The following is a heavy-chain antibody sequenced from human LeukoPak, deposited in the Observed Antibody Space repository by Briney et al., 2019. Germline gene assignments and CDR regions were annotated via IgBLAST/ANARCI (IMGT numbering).Heavy chain of an antibody. CDR3: ARDQGYDFDY. D-gene: IGHD3-22*01. CDR1: GFTFSTYA. V-gene: IGHV3-30-3*01. J-gene: IGHJ4*02. Sequence: GGSLRLSCAASGFTFSTYAMHWVRQAPGKGLEWVALISYAGSNKYYADSVKGRFTISRDNSKNTLYLQMNSLRAEDTAVYYCARDQGYDFDYWGQGTLVTASS. CDR2: ISYAGSNK.